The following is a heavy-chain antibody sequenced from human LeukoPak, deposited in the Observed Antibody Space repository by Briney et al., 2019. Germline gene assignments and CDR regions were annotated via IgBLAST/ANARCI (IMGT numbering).Heavy chain of an antibody. D-gene: IGHD3-16*01. CDR3: ARWGGYSDY. J-gene: IGHJ4*02. Sequence: SETLSPTCTVSGGSISSYYWTWIRQPPGKGLEWIGYIYNSGSTSCNPSLESRVTISVDTSKNQFSLKLSSVTAADTAVYYCARWGGYSDYWGQGTLVTVSS. CDR1: GGSISSYY. CDR2: IYNSGST. V-gene: IGHV4-59*01.